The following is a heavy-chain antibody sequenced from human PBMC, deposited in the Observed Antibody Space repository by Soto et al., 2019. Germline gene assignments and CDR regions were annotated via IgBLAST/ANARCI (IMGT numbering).Heavy chain of an antibody. J-gene: IGHJ5*02. V-gene: IGHV1-2*02. CDR3: ARDMYDSSGSNWFDP. CDR2: INPNSGGT. D-gene: IGHD3-22*01. CDR1: GYTFTGYC. Sequence: ASVKVSCKASGYTFTGYCMHWVRQAPGQGLEWMGWINPNSGGTNYAQKFQGRVTMTRDTSISTAYMELSRLRSDDTAVYYCARDMYDSSGSNWFDPWGQGTLVTVSS.